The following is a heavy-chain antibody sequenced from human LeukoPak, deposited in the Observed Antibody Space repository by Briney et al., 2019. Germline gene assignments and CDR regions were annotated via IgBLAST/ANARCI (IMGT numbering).Heavy chain of an antibody. CDR3: AKGSSSSRPYYFDY. CDR2: LTDSGGST. Sequence: GGSLRLSCAASGFTVSKNYMSWVRQAPGRGLEWVTALTDSGGSTYYADSVKGRFTISRDNSQNTLYLQMNSLRVEDTAVYYCAKGSSSSRPYYFDYWGQGTLVTVSS. J-gene: IGHJ4*02. CDR1: GFTVSKNY. V-gene: IGHV3-23*01. D-gene: IGHD6-13*01.